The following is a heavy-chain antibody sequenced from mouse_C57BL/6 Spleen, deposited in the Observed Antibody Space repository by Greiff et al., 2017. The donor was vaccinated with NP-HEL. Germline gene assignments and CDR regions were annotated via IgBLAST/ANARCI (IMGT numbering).Heavy chain of an antibody. Sequence: QVQLQQSGAELVRPGASVTLSCKASGYTFTDYEMHWVKQTPVHGLEWIGAIDPETGGTAYNQKFKGKAILTADKSSSTAYMELRSLTSEDSAVYYCTREGLGRDYAMDYWGQGTSVTVSS. V-gene: IGHV1-15*01. CDR1: GYTFTDYE. D-gene: IGHD4-1*01. J-gene: IGHJ4*01. CDR3: TREGLGRDYAMDY. CDR2: IDPETGGT.